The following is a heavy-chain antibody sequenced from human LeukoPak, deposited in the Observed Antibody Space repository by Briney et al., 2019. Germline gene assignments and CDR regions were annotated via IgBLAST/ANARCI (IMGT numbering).Heavy chain of an antibody. D-gene: IGHD6-13*01. CDR1: GDTFSSYT. CDR2: IIPILGIA. CDR3: AREGGSSWYAILSLYFDY. V-gene: IGHV1-69*02. J-gene: IGHJ4*02. Sequence: SSVKVSCKASGDTFSSYTISWVRQAPGQGLEWMGRIIPILGIANYAQKLHGSVTITADKSTSTAYMELSRLRYDETAVYYCAREGGSSWYAILSLYFDYWGKGTLVTASS.